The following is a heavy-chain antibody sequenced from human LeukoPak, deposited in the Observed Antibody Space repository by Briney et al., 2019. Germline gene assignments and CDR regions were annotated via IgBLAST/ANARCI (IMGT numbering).Heavy chain of an antibody. V-gene: IGHV1-69*04. D-gene: IGHD4-17*01. CDR1: GGTFSSYA. CDR2: IIPILGIA. J-gene: IGHJ6*02. Sequence: ASVKVSCKASGGTFSSYAISWVRQAPGQGLEWMGRIIPILGIANYSQTVQGKVTITADKSTSTAYMELSSMRSEDTAVYYCARVPLYGNYGMDVWGQGTTVTVSS. CDR3: ARVPLYGNYGMDV.